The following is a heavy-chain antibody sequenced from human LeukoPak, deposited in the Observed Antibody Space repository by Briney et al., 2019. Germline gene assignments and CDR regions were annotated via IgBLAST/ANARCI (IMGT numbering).Heavy chain of an antibody. CDR2: MNPNSGNT. Sequence: ASVKVSCKASGYTFTSYDINWVRQATGQGLEWMGWMNPNSGNTGYAQKFQGRVTMTGNTSISTAYMELSSLRPEDTAVYYCARVFDRDYVWGSYRSLYGMDVWGQGTMVTVSS. J-gene: IGHJ6*02. CDR1: GYTFTSYD. D-gene: IGHD3-16*02. CDR3: ARVFDRDYVWGSYRSLYGMDV. V-gene: IGHV1-8*01.